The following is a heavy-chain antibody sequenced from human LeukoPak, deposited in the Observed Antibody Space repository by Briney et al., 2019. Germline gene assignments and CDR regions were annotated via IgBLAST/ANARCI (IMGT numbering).Heavy chain of an antibody. Sequence: TGESLKISCKGSGYSFTSYWIGWVRQMPGKGLEWMGIIYPGDSDTRYSPSFQGQVTTSADKSISTAYLQWSSLKASDTAMYYCARLAYCSGGSCYYFDYWGQGTLVTVSS. CDR3: ARLAYCSGGSCYYFDY. V-gene: IGHV5-51*01. CDR1: GYSFTSYW. J-gene: IGHJ4*02. CDR2: IYPGDSDT. D-gene: IGHD2-15*01.